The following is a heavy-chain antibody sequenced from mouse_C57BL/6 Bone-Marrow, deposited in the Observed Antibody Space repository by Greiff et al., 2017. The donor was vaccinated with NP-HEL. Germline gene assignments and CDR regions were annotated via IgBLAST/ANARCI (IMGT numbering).Heavy chain of an antibody. CDR3: ARYYDYDGYYFDY. CDR2: IDPSSLET. D-gene: IGHD2-4*01. V-gene: IGHV1-52*01. Sequence: QVQLQQPGAELVIPGSSGKLSWKASGSPLTLSCLPLLTPRPIQFLEFIFNIDPSSLETHDNQKFKDKATLTVDKSSSTAYMQLSSLTSEDSAVYYCARYYDYDGYYFDYWGQGTTLTVSS. CDR1: GSPLTLSC. J-gene: IGHJ2*01.